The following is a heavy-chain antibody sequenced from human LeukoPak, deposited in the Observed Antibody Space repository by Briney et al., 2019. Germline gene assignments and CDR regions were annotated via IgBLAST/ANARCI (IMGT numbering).Heavy chain of an antibody. CDR1: GGSFSGYY. CDR3: ARCLRTTGPLD. D-gene: IGHD1-14*01. V-gene: IGHV4-34*01. J-gene: IGHJ4*02. CDR2: INHSGST. Sequence: SETLSLTCAVYGGSFSGYYWSWIRQPPGKGLEWIGEINHSGSTNYNPSLKSRVTISVDTSKNQFSLKLSSVTAADTAVYYCARCLRTTGPLDWGQGTLVTVSS.